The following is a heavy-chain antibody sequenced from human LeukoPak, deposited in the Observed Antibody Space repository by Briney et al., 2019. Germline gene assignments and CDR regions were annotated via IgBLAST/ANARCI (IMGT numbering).Heavy chain of an antibody. Sequence: PGGSLRLSCAASGFTFSSYGMHWVRQAPGKGLEWVAVISYDGSNKYYADSVKGRFTISRDNAKNTLYLQLNSLRAEDTAVYFCVIDKDFWSGYYRGVPYYYGMDVWGQGTTVTVSS. CDR3: VIDKDFWSGYYRGVPYYYGMDV. CDR1: GFTFSSYG. J-gene: IGHJ6*02. D-gene: IGHD3-3*01. CDR2: ISYDGSNK. V-gene: IGHV3-30*03.